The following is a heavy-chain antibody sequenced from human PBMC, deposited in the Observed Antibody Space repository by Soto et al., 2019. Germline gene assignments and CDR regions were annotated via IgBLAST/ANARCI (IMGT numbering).Heavy chain of an antibody. CDR2: ISFDGSNK. CDR1: GFTFSDCV. V-gene: IGHV3-30*03. CDR3: AQGHTDTAVVATPFATSET. D-gene: IGHD5-18*01. J-gene: IGHJ5*02. Sequence: QVQLVESGGDVVQHGKSVRLSCAASGFTFSDCVMHWVRQARGTGLEWVAVISFDGSNKYYADSVKCRFSISRNNSKDTLYLQINRLKPEHTAVFYCAQGHTDTAVVATPFATSETWGPGTLVTVSS.